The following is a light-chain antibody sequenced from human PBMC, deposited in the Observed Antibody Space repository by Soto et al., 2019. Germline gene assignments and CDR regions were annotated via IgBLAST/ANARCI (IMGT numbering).Light chain of an antibody. Sequence: MTQSPSTLSASVGDRATLSCRASQSVSSKLVWYQQKPGQAPRFLIYGASTRATGIPARFRGSGSGTEFTLTIDSLQSQDFAVYYCQQYNDWPPAFGGGTKVEIK. V-gene: IGKV3-15*01. CDR1: QSVSSK. CDR3: QQYNDWPPA. J-gene: IGKJ4*01. CDR2: GAS.